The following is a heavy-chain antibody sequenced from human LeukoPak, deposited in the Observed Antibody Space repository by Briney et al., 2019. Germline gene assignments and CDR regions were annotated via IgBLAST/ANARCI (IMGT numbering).Heavy chain of an antibody. V-gene: IGHV1-18*04. CDR3: ARYLLPYGYMDV. Sequence: ASVKVSCKASGYTFTGYYMHWVRQAPGQGLEWMGWISAYNGNTNYAQKLQGRVTMTTDTSTSTAYMELRSLRSDDTAVYYCARYLLPYGYMDVWGKGTTVTISS. D-gene: IGHD5-18*01. CDR2: ISAYNGNT. J-gene: IGHJ6*04. CDR1: GYTFTGYY.